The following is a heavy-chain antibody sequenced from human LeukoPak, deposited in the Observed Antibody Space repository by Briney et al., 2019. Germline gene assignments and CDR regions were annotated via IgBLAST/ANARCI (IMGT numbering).Heavy chain of an antibody. J-gene: IGHJ4*02. Sequence: GGSLRLSCAASGVTFSSYSMNWVRQAPGKGLEWVSSISSSSSYIYYADSVKGRFTISRDNAKNSLYLQMNSLRAEDTAVYYCGRGGYYVSRRGGGGNWGQGTLVTVSS. D-gene: IGHD3-22*01. CDR1: GVTFSSYS. V-gene: IGHV3-21*01. CDR2: ISSSSSYI. CDR3: GRGGYYVSRRGGGGN.